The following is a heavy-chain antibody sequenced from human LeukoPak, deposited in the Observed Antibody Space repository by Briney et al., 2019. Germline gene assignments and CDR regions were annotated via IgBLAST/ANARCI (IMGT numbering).Heavy chain of an antibody. V-gene: IGHV3-7*05. D-gene: IGHD6-19*01. CDR2: IKQDGSEK. CDR1: GFTFSSYW. J-gene: IGHJ4*02. CDR3: ARTVGWYAADY. Sequence: GGSLRLSCAASGFTFSSYWMNWVRQAPGKGLEWVAIIKQDGSEKYYVDSVKGRFTVSRDNAKNSLYLQMNTLRADDTAVYYCARTVGWYAADYWGQGTLVTVSS.